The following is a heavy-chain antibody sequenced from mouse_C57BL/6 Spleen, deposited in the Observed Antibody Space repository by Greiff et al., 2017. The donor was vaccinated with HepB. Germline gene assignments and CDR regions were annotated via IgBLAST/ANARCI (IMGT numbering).Heavy chain of an antibody. CDR3: ARGEGNSLFAY. Sequence: EVKLQESEGGLVQPGSSMKLSCTASGFTFSDYYMAWVRQVPEKGLEWVANINYDGSSTYYLDSLKSRFIISRDNAKNILYLQMSSLKSEDTATYYCARGEGNSLFAYWGQGTLVTVSA. CDR1: GFTFSDYY. D-gene: IGHD2-1*01. CDR2: INYDGSST. J-gene: IGHJ3*01. V-gene: IGHV5-16*01.